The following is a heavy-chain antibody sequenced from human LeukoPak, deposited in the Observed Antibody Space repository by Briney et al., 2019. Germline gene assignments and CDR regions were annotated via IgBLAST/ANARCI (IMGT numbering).Heavy chain of an antibody. CDR3: ARDGSH. Sequence: SETLSLTCTVSGDSINSGSYHWGWIRQPPGKGLEWIGSIQHSGNTYYNPSLKSRLTISVDTSKNQFSLKLKSVTAADTAVYYCARDGSHWGQGTLVTVSS. CDR1: GDSINSGSYH. D-gene: IGHD2-2*03. V-gene: IGHV4-39*02. CDR2: IQHSGNT. J-gene: IGHJ4*02.